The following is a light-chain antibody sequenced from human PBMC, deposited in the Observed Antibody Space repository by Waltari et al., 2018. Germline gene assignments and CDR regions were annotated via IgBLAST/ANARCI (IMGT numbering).Light chain of an antibody. J-gene: IGLJ3*02. CDR2: GNSAGTH. CDR3: QTGGHGTWV. V-gene: IGLV4-69*01. Sequence: QLLLTQSPSASASLGASVKLICTPCSGYSSTVIAWHQQQPEKGPRYLMTGNSAGTHRKGGGIPDRFSGSGSGAERYLPISSLQCEDEADYYCQTGGHGTWVFGGGTKLTV. CDR1: SGYSSTV.